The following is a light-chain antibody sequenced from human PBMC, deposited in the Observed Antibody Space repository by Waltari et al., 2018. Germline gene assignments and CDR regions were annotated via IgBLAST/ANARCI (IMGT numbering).Light chain of an antibody. CDR3: QQYSSYPFT. CDR2: KAS. V-gene: IGKV1-5*03. J-gene: IGKJ3*01. CDR1: QSIGIW. Sequence: DIQMTQSPSTLSASVGDRVSITCLASQSIGIWLAWYQQKPGKAPKLLSYKASNLESGVPSRFSGSGSGTELALTISSLQPEDFATYFCQQYSSYPFTFGPGTKVDVK.